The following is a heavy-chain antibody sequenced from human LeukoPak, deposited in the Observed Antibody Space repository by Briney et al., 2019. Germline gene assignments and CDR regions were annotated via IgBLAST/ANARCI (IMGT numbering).Heavy chain of an antibody. CDR3: ARDLFADYYDSSDLSDY. Sequence: SETLSLTCAVSGGSISSSNWWSWVRQPPGKGLEWIGEIYHSGSTNYNPSLKSRVTISVDKSKNQFSLKLSSVTAADTAVYYCARDLFADYYDSSDLSDYWGQGTLVTVSS. CDR1: GGSISSSNW. V-gene: IGHV4-4*02. J-gene: IGHJ4*02. D-gene: IGHD3-22*01. CDR2: IYHSGST.